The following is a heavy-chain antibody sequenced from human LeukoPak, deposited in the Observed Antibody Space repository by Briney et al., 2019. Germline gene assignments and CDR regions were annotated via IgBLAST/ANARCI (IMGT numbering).Heavy chain of an antibody. J-gene: IGHJ4*02. D-gene: IGHD6-13*01. CDR2: IYYSGST. CDR1: GGSISSYY. Sequence: SETLSLTCTVSGGSISSYYWSWIRQPPGKGLVWIGYIYYSGSTNYNPSLKSRVTISVDTSKNQFSLKLSSVTAADTAVYYCATIAAAGPSDFDYWGQGTLVTVSS. CDR3: ATIAAAGPSDFDY. V-gene: IGHV4-59*01.